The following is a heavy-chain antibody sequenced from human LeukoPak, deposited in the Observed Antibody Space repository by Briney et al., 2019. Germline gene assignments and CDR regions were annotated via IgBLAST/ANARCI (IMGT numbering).Heavy chain of an antibody. CDR3: AKDWTSHNGVYDCLDF. CDR1: GFSFDVHA. D-gene: IGHD3-16*01. CDR2: IGGPAET. V-gene: IGHV3-23*01. Sequence: GGSLRLSCAASGFSFDVHAMTWVRQAPGKGPEWVATIGGPAETFYADSVRGRFTISRDNSRYTLYLQMNRLQAEDSALYYCAKDWTSHNGVYDCLDFWGQGTQVTVSS. J-gene: IGHJ4*02.